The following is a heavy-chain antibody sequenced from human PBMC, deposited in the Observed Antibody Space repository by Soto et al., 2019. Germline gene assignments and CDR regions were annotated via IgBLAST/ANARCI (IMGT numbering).Heavy chain of an antibody. CDR3: ARDPWNDILTGYRRGGDC. J-gene: IGHJ4*02. CDR1: GFTFSCYW. CDR2: IKQDASEK. D-gene: IGHD3-9*01. Sequence: EVQLVESGGGLVQPGGSLSLSCAASGFTFSCYWMSWVRQAPGKGLEWVANIKQDASEKYYVDSVNGRFTISTDNAKISLYLQMNSLRAEDTAVYYCARDPWNDILTGYRRGGDCWGQGTLVTVSS. V-gene: IGHV3-7*01.